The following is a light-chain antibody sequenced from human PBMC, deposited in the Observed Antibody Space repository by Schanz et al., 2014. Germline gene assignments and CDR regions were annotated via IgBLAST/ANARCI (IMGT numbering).Light chain of an antibody. CDR3: QQAKTFPALT. CDR2: SAS. CDR1: QAISSY. Sequence: DIQMTQSPSSLSASVGDRVTITCRASQAISSYLNWYQQKPGKAPKLLIYSASTLQSGVTSRFSGSGSGTDFTLTISSLQPEDFATYYCQQAKTFPALTFGGGTKVEIK. J-gene: IGKJ4*01. V-gene: IGKV1-39*01.